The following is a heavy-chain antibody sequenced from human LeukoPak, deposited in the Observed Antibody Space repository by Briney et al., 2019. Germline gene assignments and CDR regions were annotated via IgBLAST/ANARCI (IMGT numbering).Heavy chain of an antibody. CDR1: GYTFTTYW. Sequence: GESLKISCKGSGYTFTTYWIGWVRQMPGKGLEWMGIIYPGDSDPRYSPSFQGQVTISADTSISTAYLQWSSLKASDSAMYYCARSASRYFDWFDYWGQGTLVTVSS. D-gene: IGHD3-9*01. CDR3: ARSASRYFDWFDY. CDR2: IYPGDSDP. J-gene: IGHJ4*02. V-gene: IGHV5-51*01.